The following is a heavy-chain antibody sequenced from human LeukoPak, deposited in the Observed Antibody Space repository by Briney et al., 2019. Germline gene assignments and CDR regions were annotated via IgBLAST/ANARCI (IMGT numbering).Heavy chain of an antibody. CDR3: ASWDDILTGFWEYGMDV. CDR1: GFTFNNYG. D-gene: IGHD3-9*01. J-gene: IGHJ6*02. Sequence: GGSLRLSCAASGFTFNNYGMNWVRQAPGKGLEWVSSISSSSSYIYYADSVKGRFTISRDNAKNSLYLQMNSLRAEDTAVYYCASWDDILTGFWEYGMDVWGQGTTVTVSS. V-gene: IGHV3-21*01. CDR2: ISSSSSYI.